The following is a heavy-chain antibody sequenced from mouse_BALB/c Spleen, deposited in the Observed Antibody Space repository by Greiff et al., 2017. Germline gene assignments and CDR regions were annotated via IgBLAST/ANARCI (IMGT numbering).Heavy chain of an antibody. Sequence: DVMLVESGGGLVQPGGSRKLSCAASGFTFSSFGMHWVRQAPEKGLEWVAYISSGSSTIYYADTVKGRFTISRDNPKNTLFLQMTSLRSEDTAMYYCARNYYGNDWFAYWGQGTLVTVSA. V-gene: IGHV5-17*02. CDR1: GFTFSSFG. D-gene: IGHD1-1*01. CDR2: ISSGSSTI. J-gene: IGHJ3*01. CDR3: ARNYYGNDWFAY.